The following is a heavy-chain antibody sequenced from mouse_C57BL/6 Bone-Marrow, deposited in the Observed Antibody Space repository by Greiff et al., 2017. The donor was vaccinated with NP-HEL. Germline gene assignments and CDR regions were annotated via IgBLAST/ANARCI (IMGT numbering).Heavy chain of an antibody. D-gene: IGHD1-1*01. Sequence: VQLQQPGAELVKPGASVKVSCKASGYTFTSYWMHWVKQRPVQGLEWIGRIHPSDSDTNYNQKFKGKATLTVDKSSSTAYMQLSSLTSEDSAVYYCAIKYGSSYSYFDYWGQGTTLTVSS. V-gene: IGHV1-74*01. CDR3: AIKYGSSYSYFDY. J-gene: IGHJ2*01. CDR2: IHPSDSDT. CDR1: GYTFTSYW.